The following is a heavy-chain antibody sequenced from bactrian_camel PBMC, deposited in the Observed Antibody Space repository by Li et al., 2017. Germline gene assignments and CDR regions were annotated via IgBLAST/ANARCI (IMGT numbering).Heavy chain of an antibody. CDR3: AARPVNTRACVAGGRYEFGY. CDR2: IGMDGRT. V-gene: IGHV3S53*01. D-gene: IGHD1*01. J-gene: IGHJ4*01. Sequence: HVQLVESGGGSVQAGGSLRLSCVVSPYITGPNCVGWFRQAPGKAREVVAAIGMDGRTSAADSVKGRFTISKDNAKNTLYLQMDNLQPEDTAVYYCAARPVNTRACVAGGRYEFGYWGQGTQVTVST. CDR1: PYITGPNC.